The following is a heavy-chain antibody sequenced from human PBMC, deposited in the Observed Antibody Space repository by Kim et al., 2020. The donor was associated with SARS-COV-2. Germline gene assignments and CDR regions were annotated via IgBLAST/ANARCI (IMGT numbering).Heavy chain of an antibody. Sequence: NPSLRSRVTLSVDTSKNQFSLKLSTVTAADTAVYYCASRGYDRYYYGMDVWGQGTTVTVSS. D-gene: IGHD3-10*01. J-gene: IGHJ6*02. CDR3: ASRGYDRYYYGMDV. V-gene: IGHV4-31*02.